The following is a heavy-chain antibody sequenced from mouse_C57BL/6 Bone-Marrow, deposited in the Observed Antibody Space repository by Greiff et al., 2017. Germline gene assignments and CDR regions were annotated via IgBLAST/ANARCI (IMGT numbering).Heavy chain of an antibody. D-gene: IGHD2-4*01. J-gene: IGHJ2*01. V-gene: IGHV1-7*01. CDR3: ASASYDYPFDY. Sequence: VQLQQSGAELAKPGASVKLSCKASGYTFTSYWMHWVKQRPGQGLEWIGYINPSSGYTKYNQKFKDKATLTADKSSSTAYMQLISLTYEDSAVYYCASASYDYPFDYWGQGTTLTVSS. CDR2: INPSSGYT. CDR1: GYTFTSYW.